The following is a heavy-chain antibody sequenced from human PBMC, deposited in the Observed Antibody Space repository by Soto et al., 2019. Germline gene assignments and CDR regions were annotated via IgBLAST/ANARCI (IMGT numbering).Heavy chain of an antibody. D-gene: IGHD2-2*01. Sequence: ASVKVSCKASGYTFPSYDINWVRQATGQELKWMVWMNPNSGNTGYAQKFQGWVTMTRDTSISTAYMELSRLRSDDTAVYYCATGEGIVVVPAASQSSYYGMDVWGQGTTVTVSS. CDR3: ATGEGIVVVPAASQSSYYGMDV. V-gene: IGHV1-8*01. CDR2: MNPNSGNT. J-gene: IGHJ6*02. CDR1: GYTFPSYD.